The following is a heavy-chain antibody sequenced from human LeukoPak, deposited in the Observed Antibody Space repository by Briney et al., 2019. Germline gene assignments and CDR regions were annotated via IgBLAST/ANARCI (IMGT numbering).Heavy chain of an antibody. Sequence: SETLSLTCTVSGGSISSRSYYWGWIRQPPGKGLEWIGSIYYSGSTYYNPSLKSRVTISVDTSKNQFSLKLSSVTAADTAVYYCARLYDSSGYYRNWFDPWGQGTLVTVSS. CDR3: ARLYDSSGYYRNWFDP. D-gene: IGHD3-22*01. CDR1: GGSISSRSYY. V-gene: IGHV4-39*01. J-gene: IGHJ5*02. CDR2: IYYSGST.